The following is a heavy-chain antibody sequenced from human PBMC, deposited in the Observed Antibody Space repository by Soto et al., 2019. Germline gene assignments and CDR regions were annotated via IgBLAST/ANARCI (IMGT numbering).Heavy chain of an antibody. CDR2: ISWDGGST. D-gene: IGHD3-16*01. Sequence: EVQLVESGGVVVQPGGSLRLSCAASGFTFDDYTMHWVRQAPGKGLEWVSLISWDGGSTYYADSVKGRFTISRDNSKNSLYLQMNSLRTEDTALYYCAKDIELGQWAYIDYWGQGTLVTVSS. CDR3: AKDIELGQWAYIDY. V-gene: IGHV3-43*01. J-gene: IGHJ4*02. CDR1: GFTFDDYT.